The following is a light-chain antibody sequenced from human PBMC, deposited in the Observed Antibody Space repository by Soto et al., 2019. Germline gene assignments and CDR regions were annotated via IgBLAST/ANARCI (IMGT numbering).Light chain of an antibody. J-gene: IGLJ2*01. CDR2: RNN. CDR1: NSNIGSYY. V-gene: IGLV1-47*01. Sequence: QSVLTQPPSASGTPGQRVTISCSGSNSNIGSYYVYWYQHLPGTAPKLLIYRNNQRPSGVPARFSGSKSGTSASLAISGLRSEDEADYYCAAWDDSLSGHVVFGGGTKLTVL. CDR3: AAWDDSLSGHVV.